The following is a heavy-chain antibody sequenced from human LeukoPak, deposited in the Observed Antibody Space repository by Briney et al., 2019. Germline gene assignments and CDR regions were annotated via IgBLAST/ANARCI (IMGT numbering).Heavy chain of an antibody. D-gene: IGHD6-13*01. CDR1: GLAFRTYS. Sequence: GGSLRLSCTASGLAFRTYSMSGVRQAPGKGLYWVSGISASGSSTYYADSVKGRFTISRDNSKNTLYLQMNSLRAEDTAVYYCAKDAAGPEYGGQGTLVTVSS. J-gene: IGHJ4*02. CDR2: ISASGSST. CDR3: AKDAAGPEY. V-gene: IGHV3-23*01.